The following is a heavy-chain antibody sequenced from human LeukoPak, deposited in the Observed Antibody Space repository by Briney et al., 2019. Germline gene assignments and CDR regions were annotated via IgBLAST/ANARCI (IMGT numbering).Heavy chain of an antibody. J-gene: IGHJ3*02. CDR1: GGSISSYY. CDR3: AREADDAFDI. Sequence: PSETLSLTCTVSGGSISSYYWNWIRQPPGKGLEWIGYIYYSGSTNYNPSLKSRVTISVDTSKNQFSLKLSSVTAADTAVYYCAREADDAFDIWGQGTMVTVSS. V-gene: IGHV4-59*01. CDR2: IYYSGST.